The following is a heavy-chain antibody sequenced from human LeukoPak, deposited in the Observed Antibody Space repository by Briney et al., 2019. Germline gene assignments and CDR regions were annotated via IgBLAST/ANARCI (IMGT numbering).Heavy chain of an antibody. CDR3: ARERSSSRGFDY. CDR2: INPSGGNT. CDR1: GYTFTSCY. V-gene: IGHV1-46*01. J-gene: IGHJ4*02. Sequence: GASVKVSCKASGYTFTSCYMHWVRQAPGQGLEWMGIINPSGGNTSFAQKFQGRVTMTRDMSTSTVYMELSSLRSEDTAVYYCARERSSSRGFDYWGQGTLVTVSS. D-gene: IGHD6-6*01.